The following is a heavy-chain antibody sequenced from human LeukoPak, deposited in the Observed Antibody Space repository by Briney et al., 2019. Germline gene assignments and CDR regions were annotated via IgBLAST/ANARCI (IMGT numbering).Heavy chain of an antibody. V-gene: IGHV4-34*01. Sequence: SETLSLTCAVYGGSFSGYYWSWIRQPPGEGLEWIGEINDSGSTKYNPSLKSRVTILVDTSKNQLSLKLSSVTAADTAVYYCARLGDSGSSNWRFAYWGQGTLVTVSS. CDR2: INDSGST. J-gene: IGHJ4*02. D-gene: IGHD6-13*01. CDR1: GGSFSGYY. CDR3: ARLGDSGSSNWRFAY.